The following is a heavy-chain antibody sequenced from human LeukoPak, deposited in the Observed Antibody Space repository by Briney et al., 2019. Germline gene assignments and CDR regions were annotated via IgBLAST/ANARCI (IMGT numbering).Heavy chain of an antibody. CDR2: IYSGDST. V-gene: IGHV3-53*01. Sequence: GGSLRLSCAASGFTVSSNYMSWVRQAPGKGLEWVSVIYSGDSTYYADSVKGRFTISRDNSKNTLYLQMNSLRAEDTAVYYCAIRYSGSWAYWYWGQGTLVTVSS. CDR3: AIRYSGSWAYWY. D-gene: IGHD6-13*01. J-gene: IGHJ4*02. CDR1: GFTVSSNY.